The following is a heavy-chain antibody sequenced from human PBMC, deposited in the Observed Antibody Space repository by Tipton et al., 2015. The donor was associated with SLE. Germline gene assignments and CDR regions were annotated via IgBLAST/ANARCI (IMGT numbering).Heavy chain of an antibody. CDR2: VCNSVST. CDR1: GASVSSFC. J-gene: IGHJ4*02. D-gene: IGHD2-8*02. CDR3: ARGYCIGDVCYIDY. V-gene: IGHV4-59*02. Sequence: TLSLTCTVSGASVSSFCWNWIRQSPGKGLEWIACVCNSVSTNYDPSLKSRGTISVDTSKNQFSLQTSSVTAADTAVYYCARGYCIGDVCYIDYWGQGTLVTVSS.